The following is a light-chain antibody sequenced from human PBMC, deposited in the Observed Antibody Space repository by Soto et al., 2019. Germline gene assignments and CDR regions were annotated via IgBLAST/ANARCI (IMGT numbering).Light chain of an antibody. CDR2: DAS. V-gene: IGKV3-11*01. CDR3: QPRSSWPRT. CDR1: PSVSSS. J-gene: IGKJ1*01. Sequence: EIVLTQSPATLSLSQGARATLSCRASPSVSSSLAWYQQTPGQAPRLLIDDASNSATVIPPSFSGRGSGTDFNPTISSLEPEALAVYYCQPRSSWPRTVGQGTKVE.